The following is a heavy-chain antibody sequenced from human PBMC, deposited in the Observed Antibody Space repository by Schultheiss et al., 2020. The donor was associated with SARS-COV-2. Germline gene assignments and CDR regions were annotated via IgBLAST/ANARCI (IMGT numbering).Heavy chain of an antibody. CDR2: INHSGST. CDR1: GGSFSGYY. CDR3: ARASNDCWSGYYYYYYCYMDV. Sequence: SETLSLTCAVYGGSFSGYYWSWIRQPPGKGLEWIGEINHSGSTNYNPSLKSRVTISVDTSKNQFSLKLSSVTAADTAVYYCARASNDCWSGYYYYYYCYMDVWGRGTTVTVSS. V-gene: IGHV4-34*01. D-gene: IGHD3-3*01. J-gene: IGHJ6*03.